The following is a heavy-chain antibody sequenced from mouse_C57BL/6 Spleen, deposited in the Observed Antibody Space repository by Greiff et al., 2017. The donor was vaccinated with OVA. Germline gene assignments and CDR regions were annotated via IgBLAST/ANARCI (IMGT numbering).Heavy chain of an antibody. CDR1: GFNIKDDY. CDR2: IDPENGDT. D-gene: IGHD1-1*01. Sequence: VQLKQSGAELVRPGASVKLSCTASGFNIKDDYMHWVKQRPEQGLEWIGWIDPENGDTEYASKFQGKATITADTSSNTAYLQLSSLTSEDTAVYYCTLITTVVADWGQGTTLTVSS. V-gene: IGHV14-4*01. CDR3: TLITTVVAD. J-gene: IGHJ2*01.